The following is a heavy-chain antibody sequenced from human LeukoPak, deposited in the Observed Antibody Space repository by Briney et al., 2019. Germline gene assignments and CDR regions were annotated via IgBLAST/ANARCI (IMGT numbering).Heavy chain of an antibody. CDR1: GYTFTSYD. V-gene: IGHV1-8*01. CDR3: ARDDSNYCSSTSCYTDGDY. D-gene: IGHD2-2*02. Sequence: ASVKVSCKASGYTFTSYDINWVRQATGQGLEWMGWMNPNSGNTGYAQKLQGRVTMISNTSTSTAYMELSSLRSEDTAVYYCARDDSNYCSSTSCYTDGDYWGQGTLVTVSS. J-gene: IGHJ4*02. CDR2: MNPNSGNT.